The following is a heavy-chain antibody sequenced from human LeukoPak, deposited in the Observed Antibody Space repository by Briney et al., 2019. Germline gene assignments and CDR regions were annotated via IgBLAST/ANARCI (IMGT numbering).Heavy chain of an antibody. CDR1: GGSFSGYY. Sequence: SETLSLTCAVYGGSFSGYYWSWIRQPPGKGLEWIGEINHSGSTNYNPSLKSRVTISVDTSKNQFSLKLTSVTAADTAVYYCARAGFGLAPLRGTPFDYWGQGTLVTVSS. V-gene: IGHV4-34*01. J-gene: IGHJ4*02. CDR3: ARAGFGLAPLRGTPFDY. D-gene: IGHD3-10*01. CDR2: INHSGST.